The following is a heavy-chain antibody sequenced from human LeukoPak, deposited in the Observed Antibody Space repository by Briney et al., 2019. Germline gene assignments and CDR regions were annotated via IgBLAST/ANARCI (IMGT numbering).Heavy chain of an antibody. CDR1: GGSFSSYY. J-gene: IGHJ4*02. CDR3: ARDRAVTDGHFDY. CDR2: IYTSVST. V-gene: IGHV4-4*07. Sequence: PSETLSLTCTLSGGSFSSYYWSWIRQSAGEGLEWIGRIYTSVSTDYNPSLQSRVTMSVDTSKNQFSLKLSAVTAPDTAVYYCARDRAVTDGHFDYWGQGTLVTVSS. D-gene: IGHD4-17*01.